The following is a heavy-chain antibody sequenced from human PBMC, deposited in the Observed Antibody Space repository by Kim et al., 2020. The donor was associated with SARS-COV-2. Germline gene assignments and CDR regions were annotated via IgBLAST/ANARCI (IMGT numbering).Heavy chain of an antibody. V-gene: IGHV3-7*04. CDR3: AGGYFDWLFTGYDY. CDR1: GFTPSTYY. Sequence: GGSLRLSCVVSGFTPSTYYMTWVRQAPGKGLQWVANINPDGNKKYFVDSVKGRFTISRDNAKNSVYLDMKSLTVEDTAVYYCAGGYFDWLFTGYDYWGQGTLVTVSS. D-gene: IGHD3-9*01. J-gene: IGHJ4*02. CDR2: INPDGNKK.